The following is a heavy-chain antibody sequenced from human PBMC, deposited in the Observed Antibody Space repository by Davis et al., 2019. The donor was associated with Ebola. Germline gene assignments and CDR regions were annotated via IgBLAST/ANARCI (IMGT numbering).Heavy chain of an antibody. J-gene: IGHJ6*02. Sequence: AASVKVSCKASGGTFSSNAISWVRQAPGQGLEWMGGIIPIFGTANYAQKFQGRVTITADESTSTAYMELSSLRSEDSAMFYCARELLDYSKNKLYYYYGIDVWGQGTTVTVSS. V-gene: IGHV1-69*13. D-gene: IGHD4-11*01. CDR3: ARELLDYSKNKLYYYYGIDV. CDR1: GGTFSSNA. CDR2: IIPIFGTA.